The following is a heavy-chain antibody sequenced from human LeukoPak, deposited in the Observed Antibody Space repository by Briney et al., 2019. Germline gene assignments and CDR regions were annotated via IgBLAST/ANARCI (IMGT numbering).Heavy chain of an antibody. Sequence: VASVKVSCKASGYIFNSYAITWVRQAPGLGLEWIGWISAFNGNTNYPQKVQGRFTMTTDTSTSTAYMELRRLRSDPTAVYYCARGGIVGDPYYFYYWGQGTLVTVSS. V-gene: IGHV1-18*01. CDR1: GYIFNSYA. CDR2: ISAFNGNT. J-gene: IGHJ4*02. CDR3: ARGGIVGDPYYFYY. D-gene: IGHD1-26*01.